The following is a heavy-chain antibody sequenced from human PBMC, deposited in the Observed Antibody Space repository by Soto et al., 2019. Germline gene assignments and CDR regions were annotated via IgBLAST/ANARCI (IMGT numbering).Heavy chain of an antibody. CDR3: AKEWGQGFGYYGMDV. J-gene: IGHJ6*02. D-gene: IGHD3-10*01. Sequence: QVQLVESGGGVVQPGRSLRLSCAASGFAFSSYGMYWARQAPGKGLEWVAVISYDGSNQYYGDSVKGRFTISRDKSKNTVYLQMNRLRAEDTAVYYCAKEWGQGFGYYGMDVWGQGTTVTVSS. CDR2: ISYDGSNQ. CDR1: GFAFSSYG. V-gene: IGHV3-30*18.